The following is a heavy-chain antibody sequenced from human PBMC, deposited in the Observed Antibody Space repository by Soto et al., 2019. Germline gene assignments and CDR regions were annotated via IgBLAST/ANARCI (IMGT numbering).Heavy chain of an antibody. CDR3: DRVMSYAFDS. Sequence: QLQLQESGSGLVKASQTLVLTCTVSGDSISRDGYSWSWIRQPPVKGLEWIGFIYHSEATYYNPSQKSLITTSGDKSKNQVSRRLASVTAADTAVYYCDRVMSYAFDSWGQGTLVTVSS. J-gene: IGHJ4*02. V-gene: IGHV4-30-2*01. CDR1: GDSISRDGYS. CDR2: IYHSEAT.